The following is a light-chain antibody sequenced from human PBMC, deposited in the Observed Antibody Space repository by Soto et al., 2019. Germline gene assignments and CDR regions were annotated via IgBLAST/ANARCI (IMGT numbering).Light chain of an antibody. V-gene: IGLV2-8*01. CDR3: SSYIGSNSVV. J-gene: IGLJ2*01. CDR1: SSDVGGYNY. Sequence: QSALTQPPSASGSPGQSVTISCTGTSSDVGGYNYVSWYQQHPGKAPKLLIYEVSKRPSGVPDRFSGSTSGNTASLTVSGLQAEDEADYYCSSYIGSNSVVFGGGTKVTVL. CDR2: EVS.